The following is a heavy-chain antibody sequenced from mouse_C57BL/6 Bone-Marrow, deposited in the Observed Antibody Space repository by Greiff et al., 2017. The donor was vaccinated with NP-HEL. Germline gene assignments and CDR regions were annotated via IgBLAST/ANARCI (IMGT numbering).Heavy chain of an antibody. CDR3: ARRYGSRSWFAY. J-gene: IGHJ3*01. Sequence: QVQLKQPGAELVKPGASVKMSCKASGYTFTSYWITWVKQRPGQGLEWIGDIYPGSGRTNYNEKFKSKATLTVDKSSSTAYMQLSSLTAEDSAVNDGARRYGSRSWFAYWGQGTLVTVSA. CDR2: IYPGSGRT. V-gene: IGHV1-55*01. D-gene: IGHD1-1*01. CDR1: GYTFTSYW.